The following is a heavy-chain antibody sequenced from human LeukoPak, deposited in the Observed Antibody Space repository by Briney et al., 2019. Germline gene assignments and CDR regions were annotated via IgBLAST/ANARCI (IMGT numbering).Heavy chain of an antibody. V-gene: IGHV1-8*01. CDR3: ASVSREGFYFDY. D-gene: IGHD1-26*01. J-gene: IGHJ4*02. CDR1: GYTFTSYD. Sequence: ASVKVSCKASGYTFTSYDINWVRQATGQGLEWMGWMNPNSGNTGYAQKSQGRVTMTRNTSISTAYMELSSLRSEDTAVYYCASVSREGFYFDYWGQGTLVTVSS. CDR2: MNPNSGNT.